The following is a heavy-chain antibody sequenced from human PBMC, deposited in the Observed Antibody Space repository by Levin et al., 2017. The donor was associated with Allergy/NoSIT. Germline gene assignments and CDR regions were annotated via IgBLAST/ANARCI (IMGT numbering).Heavy chain of an antibody. CDR1: GASINRTNYY. J-gene: IGHJ4*02. Sequence: SQTLSLTCTVSGASINRTNYYWGWIRQSPGKGLEWFGSVYYSGYANYNPSLKSRVTISVDTSQNQFSLNLTSVTAADTAIYYCARHNRRLADFFDYWGQGTLVAVSS. CDR2: VYYSGYA. D-gene: IGHD3-9*01. CDR3: ARHNRRLADFFDY. V-gene: IGHV4-39*01.